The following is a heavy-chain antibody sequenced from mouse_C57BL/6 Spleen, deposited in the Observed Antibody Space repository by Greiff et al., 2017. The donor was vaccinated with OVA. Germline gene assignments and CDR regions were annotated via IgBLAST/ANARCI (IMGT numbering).Heavy chain of an antibody. CDR3: AYDYDVGWYFDV. CDR1: GYSFTSYY. D-gene: IGHD2-4*01. J-gene: IGHJ1*03. Sequence: VQLQESGPELVKPGASVKISCKASGYSFTSYYIHWVKQRPGQGLEWIGWIYPGSGNTKYNEKFKGKATLTADTSSSTAYMQLSSLTSEDSAVYYCAYDYDVGWYFDVWGTGTTVTVSS. CDR2: IYPGSGNT. V-gene: IGHV1-66*01.